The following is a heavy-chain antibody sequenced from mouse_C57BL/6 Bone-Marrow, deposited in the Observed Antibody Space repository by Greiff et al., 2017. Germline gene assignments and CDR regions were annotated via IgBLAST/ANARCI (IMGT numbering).Heavy chain of an antibody. CDR3: AGAYDYGDYTMDY. V-gene: IGHV1-64*01. CDR2: MHPNGGSP. D-gene: IGHD2-4*01. J-gene: IGHJ4*01. Sequence: QVQLQQPGAELVKPGASVKLSCKASGYTFTNYWMHWVKQRPGQGLEWIGMMHPNGGSPDYNEKFKSEATLSVDKSSRTAYMELSSLTSEDSAVYYWAGAYDYGDYTMDYWGQGTSVTVSS. CDR1: GYTFTNYW.